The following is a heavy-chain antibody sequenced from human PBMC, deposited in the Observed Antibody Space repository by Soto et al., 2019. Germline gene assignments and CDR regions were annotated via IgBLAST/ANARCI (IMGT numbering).Heavy chain of an antibody. CDR3: KCKSHWIQGPKYCYGMDV. J-gene: IGHJ6*02. V-gene: IGHV4-4*02. D-gene: IGHD5-18*01. CDR2: IYHSGSGHN. CDR1: GASISSSNW. Sequence: SETLSLTCAVSGASISSSNWWTWVRQPPGKGLEWIGEIYHSGSGHNNYNPSLKIRVTISVDKSTNQFFLKWNSVTAADTALYYCKCKSHWIQGPKYCYGMDVWSPGTPVTVSS.